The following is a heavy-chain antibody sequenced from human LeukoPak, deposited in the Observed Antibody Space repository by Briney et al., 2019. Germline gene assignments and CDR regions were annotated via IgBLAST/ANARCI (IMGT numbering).Heavy chain of an antibody. CDR1: GFIFSSYG. CDR3: AKDWRRIVVVGPVARHGNYMDV. CDR2: IRFDGSNK. Sequence: GGSLRLSCAASGFIFSSYGMHWVRQAPGKGLEWVAFIRFDGSNKYYADSVEGRFTISRDNSKNTLNLQMNSLRAEDTAVYYCAKDWRRIVVVGPVARHGNYMDVWGKGTTVTISS. J-gene: IGHJ6*03. D-gene: IGHD2-15*01. V-gene: IGHV3-30*02.